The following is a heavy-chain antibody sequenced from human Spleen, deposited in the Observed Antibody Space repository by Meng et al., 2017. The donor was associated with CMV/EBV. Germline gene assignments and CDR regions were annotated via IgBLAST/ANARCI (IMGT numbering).Heavy chain of an antibody. V-gene: IGHV1-18*01. CDR2: ISAYNGNT. CDR1: GYTFTSYG. J-gene: IGHJ4*02. Sequence: ASVKVSCKASGYTFTSYGISWVRQAPGQGLEWMGWISAYNGNTNYAQKLQGRVTMTRDTSISTAYMELSRLRSDDTAVYYCARDLPYCSSTSCLPTYSSSWTGAYWGQGTLVTVPQ. D-gene: IGHD2-2*01. CDR3: ARDLPYCSSTSCLPTYSSSWTGAY.